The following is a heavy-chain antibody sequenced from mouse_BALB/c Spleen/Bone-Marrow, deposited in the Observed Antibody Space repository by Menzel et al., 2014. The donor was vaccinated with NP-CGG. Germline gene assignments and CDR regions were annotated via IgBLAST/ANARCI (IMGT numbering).Heavy chain of an antibody. CDR1: GFSLTDYG. Sequence: QVQLQQSGPGLVAPSQSLSIPCTVSGFSLTDYGVHWIRQPPGKGLEWLGVAWAGGNTNYNSALMSRLRISKDSSESQVFLKMNSLQTDDTAIYYCARDRGFNNAMDYWGQGASVTVSS. D-gene: IGHD3-1*01. J-gene: IGHJ4*01. V-gene: IGHV2-9*02. CDR2: AWAGGNT. CDR3: ARDRGFNNAMDY.